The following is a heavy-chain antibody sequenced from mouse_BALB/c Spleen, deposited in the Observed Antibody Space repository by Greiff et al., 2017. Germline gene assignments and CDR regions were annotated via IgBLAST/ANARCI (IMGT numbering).Heavy chain of an antibody. CDR3: ARGPYGNYWYFDV. Sequence: EVNLVESGGGLVKPGGSLKLSCAASGFTFSSYAMSWVRQSPEKRLEWVAEISSGGSYTYYPDTVTGRFTISRDNAKNTLYLEMSSLRSEDTAMYYCARGPYGNYWYFDVWGAGTTVTVSS. D-gene: IGHD2-1*01. CDR1: GFTFSSYA. J-gene: IGHJ1*01. CDR2: ISSGGSYT. V-gene: IGHV5-9-4*01.